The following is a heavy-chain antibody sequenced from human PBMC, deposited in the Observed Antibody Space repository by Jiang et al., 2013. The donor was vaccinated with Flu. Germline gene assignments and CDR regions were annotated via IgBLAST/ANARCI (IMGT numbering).Heavy chain of an antibody. CDR1: GGSMRDYY. V-gene: IGHV4-59*01. CDR3: ARAGGRGWRELLLPDY. Sequence: SLTCTVSGGSMRDYYWTWIRQPPGKGLEWVGYVFNSGSTNYNPSLKSRVTISADTSRNQFSLKLNSVTAADTAVYYCARAGGRGWRELLLPDYWGQGTLVTVSS. D-gene: IGHD1-26*01. CDR2: VFNSGST. J-gene: IGHJ4*02.